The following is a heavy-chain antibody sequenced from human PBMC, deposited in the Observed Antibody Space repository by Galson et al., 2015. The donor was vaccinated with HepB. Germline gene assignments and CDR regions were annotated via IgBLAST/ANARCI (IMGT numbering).Heavy chain of an antibody. J-gene: IGHJ6*02. CDR1: GFTFSSYG. V-gene: IGHV3-30*18. CDR3: AKGPPTFHCSSTSCPSDYYYYGMDV. CDR2: ISYDGSNK. Sequence: LRLSCAASGFTFSSYGMHWVRQAPGKGLEWVAVISYDGSNKYYADSVKGRFTISRDNSKNTLYLQMNSLRAEDTAVYYCAKGPPTFHCSSTSCPSDYYYYGMDVWGQGTTVTVSS. D-gene: IGHD2-2*01.